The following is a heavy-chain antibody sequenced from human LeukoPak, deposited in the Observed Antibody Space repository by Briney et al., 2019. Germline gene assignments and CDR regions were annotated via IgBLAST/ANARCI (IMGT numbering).Heavy chain of an antibody. CDR1: GGSISSGDYY. CDR3: ARHYDILTGYSFDY. V-gene: IGHV4-30-4*01. J-gene: IGHJ4*02. D-gene: IGHD3-9*01. CDR2: IYYSGST. Sequence: PSETLSLTCTVSGGSISSGDYYWSWIRQPPGKGLEWIGYIYYSGSTYYNPSLKSRVTISVDTSKNQFSLKLNSVTAADTAVYYCARHYDILTGYSFDYWGQGTLVTVSS.